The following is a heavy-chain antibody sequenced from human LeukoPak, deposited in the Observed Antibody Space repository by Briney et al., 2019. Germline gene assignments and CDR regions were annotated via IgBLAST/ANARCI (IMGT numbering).Heavy chain of an antibody. CDR1: VYSLTDLS. J-gene: IGHJ4*02. CDR2: FDSESNKM. D-gene: IGHD6-19*01. V-gene: IGHV1-24*01. CDR3: ATDRVYRSSGRSWGFFDY. Sequence: AAVTVSLTFSVYSLTDLSIHWVRQAAAEGLEWMGGFDSESNKMIYLQKFQGRVTMPEDTSADRAYMELTSLRSEDTAVYFCATDRVYRSSGRSWGFFDYWGQGTLVIVSS.